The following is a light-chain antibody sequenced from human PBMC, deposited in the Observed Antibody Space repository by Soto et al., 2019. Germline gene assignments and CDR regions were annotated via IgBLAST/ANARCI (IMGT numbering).Light chain of an antibody. CDR3: KSYAGSNTYV. CDR2: EVV. Sequence: QSVLTQPPSASGSPGQSVPISCTGTKNDVGFYDFVSWYQHHPGKAPRLIIYEVVQRPSGVPDRFSGSKSGNTASLTVSGLHAADEADYFCKSYAGSNTYVFGSGTKVTVL. J-gene: IGLJ1*01. V-gene: IGLV2-8*01. CDR1: KNDVGFYDF.